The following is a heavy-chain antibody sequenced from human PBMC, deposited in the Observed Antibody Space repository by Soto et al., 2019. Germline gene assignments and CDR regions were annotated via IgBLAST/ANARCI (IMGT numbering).Heavy chain of an antibody. V-gene: IGHV3-30*18. CDR3: AKDLHHYYDSSGAIEP. J-gene: IGHJ5*02. CDR1: GFTFSSYG. Sequence: GGSLRLSCAASGFTFSSYGMHWVRQAPGKGLEWVAVISYDGSNKYYADSVKGRFTISRDNSKNTLYLQMNSLRAEDTAVYYCAKDLHHYYDSSGAIEPWGQGTLVTVSS. CDR2: ISYDGSNK. D-gene: IGHD3-22*01.